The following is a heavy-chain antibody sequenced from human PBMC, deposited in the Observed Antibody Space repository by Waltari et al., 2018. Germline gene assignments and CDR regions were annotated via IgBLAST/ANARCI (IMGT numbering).Heavy chain of an antibody. V-gene: IGHV4-4*02. CDR2: IYTSGST. D-gene: IGHD6-13*01. CDR1: GGSISSSNW. J-gene: IGHJ4*02. CDR3: ARDKPLWIAAAGRGIDY. Sequence: QVQLQESGPGLVKPSGTLSLTCAVSGGSISSSNWWSWVRQPPGKGLEWIGRIYTSGSTNDNPSLKSRVTRSVDTSTNQFSLKLSSVTAADTAVYYCARDKPLWIAAAGRGIDYWGQGTLVTVSS.